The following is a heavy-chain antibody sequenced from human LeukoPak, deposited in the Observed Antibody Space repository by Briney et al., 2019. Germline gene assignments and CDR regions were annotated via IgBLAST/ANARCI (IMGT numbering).Heavy chain of an antibody. J-gene: IGHJ4*02. CDR2: IKSKTDREIK. CDR1: GLTLSNAW. Sequence: KPGGSLRLSCAASGLTLSNAWMTWVRRAPGKGLEWVARIKSKTDREIKDYAAPVKGTFTISRDDSENTVYLQMNSLKIEDTAVYYCATGRSGYFDSWGQGTLVFVSS. V-gene: IGHV3-15*01. CDR3: ATGRSGYFDS.